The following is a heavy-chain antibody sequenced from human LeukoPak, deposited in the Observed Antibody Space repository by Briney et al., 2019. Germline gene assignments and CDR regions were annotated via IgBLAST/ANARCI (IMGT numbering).Heavy chain of an antibody. CDR2: IYTSGNT. Sequence: SETLSLTCSVSGGSISSYYWSWIRQPGGTGLEWIGRIYTSGNTNYNPSLESRVTMSVDTSKNQFSLKLSSVTAADTAVYYCARGRRDGYNQRAFDIWGQGTMVTVSS. D-gene: IGHD5-24*01. CDR1: GGSISSYY. V-gene: IGHV4-4*07. J-gene: IGHJ3*02. CDR3: ARGRRDGYNQRAFDI.